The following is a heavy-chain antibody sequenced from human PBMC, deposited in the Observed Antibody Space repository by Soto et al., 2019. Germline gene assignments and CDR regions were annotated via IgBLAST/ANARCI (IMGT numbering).Heavy chain of an antibody. CDR1: GFTVSSNY. J-gene: IGHJ2*01. Sequence: EVQLVESGGGLVQPGGSLRLSCAASGFTVSSNYMSWVRQAPGKGLEWVSVIYSGGSTYYADSVKGRFTISRHNSKNTLYLQMNSLRAEDTAVYYCARVVAAGLAYWSFDLWGRGTLVTVSS. D-gene: IGHD6-13*01. CDR2: IYSGGST. CDR3: ARVVAAGLAYWSFDL. V-gene: IGHV3-53*04.